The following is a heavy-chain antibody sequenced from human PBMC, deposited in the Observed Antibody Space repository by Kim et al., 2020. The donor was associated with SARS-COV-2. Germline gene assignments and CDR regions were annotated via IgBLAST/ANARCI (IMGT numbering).Heavy chain of an antibody. CDR3: AKNGEVAGNNYYYYYGMDV. CDR2: ISWNSGSI. J-gene: IGHJ6*02. V-gene: IGHV3-9*01. Sequence: GGSLRLSCAASGFTFDDYAMHWVRQAPGKGLEWVSGISWNSGSIGYADSVKGRFTISRDNAKNSLYLQMNSLRAEDTALYYCAKNGEVAGNNYYYYYGMDVWGQGTTVTVSS. D-gene: IGHD6-19*01. CDR1: GFTFDDYA.